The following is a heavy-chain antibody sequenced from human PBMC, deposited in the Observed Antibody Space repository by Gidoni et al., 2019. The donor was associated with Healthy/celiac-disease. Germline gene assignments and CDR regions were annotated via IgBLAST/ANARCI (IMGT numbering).Heavy chain of an antibody. CDR3: ARGPKYSSSWYGGMDV. Sequence: QVQLQQWGAGLLQPSQTLSLTCAVYGGSFSGYYWSWIRQPPGKGLEWIGEIKHSGSTNYNPSLKSRVTISVDTSKNQFSLKLSSVTAADTAVYYCARGPKYSSSWYGGMDVWGQGTTVTVSS. CDR1: GGSFSGYY. J-gene: IGHJ6*02. D-gene: IGHD6-13*01. CDR2: IKHSGST. V-gene: IGHV4-34*01.